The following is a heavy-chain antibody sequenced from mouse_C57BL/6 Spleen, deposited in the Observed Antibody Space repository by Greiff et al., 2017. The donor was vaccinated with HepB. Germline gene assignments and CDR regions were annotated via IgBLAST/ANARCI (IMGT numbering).Heavy chain of an antibody. D-gene: IGHD2-5*01. CDR1: GFTFSSYA. CDR2: ISDGGSYT. Sequence: EVMLVESGGGLVKPGGSLKLSCAASGFTFSSYAMSWVRQTPEKRLEWVATISDGGSYTYYPANVKGRFTISRDNAKNNLYLQMSHLKSEDTAMYYCARDPYYSNYTPYAMDYWGQGTSVTVSS. CDR3: ARDPYYSNYTPYAMDY. J-gene: IGHJ4*01. V-gene: IGHV5-4*01.